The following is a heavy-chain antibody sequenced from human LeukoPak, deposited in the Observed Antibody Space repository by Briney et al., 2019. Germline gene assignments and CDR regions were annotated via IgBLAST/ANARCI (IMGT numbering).Heavy chain of an antibody. V-gene: IGHV3-23*01. CDR1: GFTFSSYA. Sequence: PGGSLRLSCAASGFTFSSYAMSWVRQAPGKGLEWVSAISGSGGSTYYADSVKGRFTISRDNSKNTLYLQMNSLRAEDTAVYYCARDITIVGATGAFDIWGQGTMVTVSS. CDR3: ARDITIVGATGAFDI. J-gene: IGHJ3*02. D-gene: IGHD1-26*01. CDR2: ISGSGGST.